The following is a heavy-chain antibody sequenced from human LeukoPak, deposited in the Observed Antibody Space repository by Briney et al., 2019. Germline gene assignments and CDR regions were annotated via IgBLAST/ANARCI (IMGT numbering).Heavy chain of an antibody. Sequence: ASVKVSCKASGYIFTSSYIHWVRQAPGQGLEWMGMINPSGGSTGYAQKFQGRVTMTRDMSTSTAYMELRSLRSDDTAVYYCARVSVTLFGAVIILNAFDVWGQGTMVTVSS. J-gene: IGHJ3*01. CDR3: ARVSVTLFGAVIILNAFDV. V-gene: IGHV1-46*01. D-gene: IGHD3-3*01. CDR2: INPSGGST. CDR1: GYIFTSSY.